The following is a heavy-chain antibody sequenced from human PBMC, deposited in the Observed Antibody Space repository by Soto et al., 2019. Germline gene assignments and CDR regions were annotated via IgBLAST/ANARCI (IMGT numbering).Heavy chain of an antibody. J-gene: IGHJ6*02. D-gene: IGHD2-15*01. Sequence: ASVKVSCKASGYTFTDYYMHWVRQAPGQGLEWMGWINPNSGGTNYAQKFQGRVTMTRVTSISTAYMELSSLRSDDTALYYCATETNFVLVADATGGLDVWGQGTTVTVSS. CDR2: INPNSGGT. V-gene: IGHV1-2*02. CDR1: GYTFTDYY. CDR3: ATETNFVLVADATGGLDV.